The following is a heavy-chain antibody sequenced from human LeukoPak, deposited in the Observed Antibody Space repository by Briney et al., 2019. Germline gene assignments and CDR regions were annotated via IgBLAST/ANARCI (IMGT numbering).Heavy chain of an antibody. Sequence: GGSLRLSCAVSGFTVSNNYMSWVRQAPGKGLEWVSVIFSGGSTHYAGSVKGRFTISRDNSKNTLFLQMSSLRAEDTAVYYCAKSSYYDSSGYYREYYFDFWGQGTLVTVSS. CDR3: AKSSYYDSSGYYREYYFDF. V-gene: IGHV3-53*01. D-gene: IGHD3-22*01. CDR2: IFSGGST. J-gene: IGHJ4*02. CDR1: GFTVSNNY.